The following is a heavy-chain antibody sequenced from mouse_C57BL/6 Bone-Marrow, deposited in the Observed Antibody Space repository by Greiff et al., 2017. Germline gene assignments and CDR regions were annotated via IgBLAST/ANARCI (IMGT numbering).Heavy chain of an antibody. D-gene: IGHD1-1*01. CDR2: IDPSDSYT. Sequence: QVQLQQPGAELVMPGASVKLSCKASGYTFTSYWMHWVKQRPGQGLEWIGEIDPSDSYTNYNQKFKGKSTLTVDKSSSTAYMQLSSLTSEDSAVYYCASPNYYGSSPWGQGTLVTVSA. CDR1: GYTFTSYW. J-gene: IGHJ3*01. V-gene: IGHV1-69*01. CDR3: ASPNYYGSSP.